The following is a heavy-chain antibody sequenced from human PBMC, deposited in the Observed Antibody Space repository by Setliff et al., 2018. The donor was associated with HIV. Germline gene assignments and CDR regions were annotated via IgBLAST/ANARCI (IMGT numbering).Heavy chain of an antibody. CDR3: ARGPRYYDILTGPYYYYYYMDV. CDR1: GGSFSSKSVY. CDR2: IHYDGGT. V-gene: IGHV4-39*01. Sequence: PSETLSLTCTVSGGSFSSKSVYWAWIRQPPGQGLEWIGSIHYDGGTYYNPSLKSRVHISIDTSKSEFSLKVNSVTAADTAVYYCARGPRYYDILTGPYYYYYYMDVWGKGTTVTVSS. J-gene: IGHJ6*03. D-gene: IGHD3-9*01.